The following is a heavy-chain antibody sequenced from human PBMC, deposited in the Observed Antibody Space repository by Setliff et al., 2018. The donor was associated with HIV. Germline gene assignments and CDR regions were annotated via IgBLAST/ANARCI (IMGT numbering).Heavy chain of an antibody. D-gene: IGHD3-10*01. CDR2: IYYNEKT. V-gene: IGHV4-39*01. CDR1: GGSASNSRYY. CDR3: ARLSGGMVPNY. Sequence: SETLSLTCTVSGGSASNSRYYWAWIRQPPGKGLEYIGSIYYNEKTYYSPSLKGRVTISVDPSKNQILLRLSSVTAADTAVYYCARLSGGMVPNYWGQGTLVTVSS. J-gene: IGHJ4*02.